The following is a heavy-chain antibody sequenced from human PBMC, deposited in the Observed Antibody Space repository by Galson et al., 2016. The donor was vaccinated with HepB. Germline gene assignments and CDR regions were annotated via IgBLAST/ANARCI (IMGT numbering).Heavy chain of an antibody. J-gene: IGHJ6*02. Sequence: SLRLFCAASGFSFRSYAMHWVRQAPGKGLEWVAVISHDGGDKYYADSVKGRFTISRDNSKNTVYLQMNSLRAEDTAVYYCARGPGSYYRGREFYYGMDVWGQGTTVTVSS. V-gene: IGHV3-30*04. CDR2: ISHDGGDK. CDR3: ARGPGSYYRGREFYYGMDV. D-gene: IGHD3-10*01. CDR1: GFSFRSYA.